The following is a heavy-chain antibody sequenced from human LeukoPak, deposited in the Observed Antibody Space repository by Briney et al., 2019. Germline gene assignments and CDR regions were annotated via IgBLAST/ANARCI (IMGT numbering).Heavy chain of an antibody. D-gene: IGHD3-16*01. CDR2: ISNSGGTT. J-gene: IGHJ4*02. V-gene: IGHV3-53*01. Sequence: QSGGSLRLSCAASGFTVSSNYMSWVRQAPGKGLEWVSGISNSGGTTYYADSVKGRFTISRDNSKNTLYLQMNSLGVEDTAIYYCAKGAGGDGSRRYWGQGTLVTVSS. CDR1: GFTVSSNY. CDR3: AKGAGGDGSRRY.